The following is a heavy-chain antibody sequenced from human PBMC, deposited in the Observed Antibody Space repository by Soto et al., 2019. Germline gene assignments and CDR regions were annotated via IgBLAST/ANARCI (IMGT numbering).Heavy chain of an antibody. CDR1: GGSISSGGYY. V-gene: IGHV4-31*03. CDR2: IYYSGST. Sequence: KTSETLSLTCTVSGGSISSGGYYWSWIRQHPGKGLEWIGYIYYSGSTYYNPSLKSRVTISVDTSKNQFSLKLSSVTAADTAMYYCRSSTSCYDESCVDVWGQGTMVTVSS. CDR3: RSSTSCYDESCVDV. J-gene: IGHJ6*02. D-gene: IGHD2-2*01.